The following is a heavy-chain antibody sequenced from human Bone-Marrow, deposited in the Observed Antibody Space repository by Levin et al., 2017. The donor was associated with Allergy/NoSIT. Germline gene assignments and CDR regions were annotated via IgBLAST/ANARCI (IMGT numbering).Heavy chain of an antibody. D-gene: IGHD2-15*01. J-gene: IGHJ3*01. Sequence: LSLTCAASGFNFSNYAMYWFRQAPGTGLEWVAFISHDGSKQSYADSVKGRFSISRDNSKNTLYLQMNILRVDDTAMFYCARDLNRWQGSFDLWGQGTMVIVSS. CDR2: ISHDGSKQ. CDR1: GFNFSNYA. CDR3: ARDLNRWQGSFDL. V-gene: IGHV3-30*04.